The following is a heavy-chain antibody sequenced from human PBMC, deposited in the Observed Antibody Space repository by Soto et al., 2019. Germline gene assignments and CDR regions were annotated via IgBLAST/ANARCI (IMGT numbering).Heavy chain of an antibody. CDR2: IYYSGST. J-gene: IGHJ4*02. Sequence: SETLSLTCTVSGGSVSSGSYYWSWIRQPPGKGLEWIGYIYYSGSTNYNPSLKSRVTISVDTSKNQFSLKLSSVTAADTAVYYCASGVVVAAKGPVGYWGQGTLVTVSS. D-gene: IGHD2-15*01. CDR1: GGSVSSGSYY. CDR3: ASGVVVAAKGPVGY. V-gene: IGHV4-61*01.